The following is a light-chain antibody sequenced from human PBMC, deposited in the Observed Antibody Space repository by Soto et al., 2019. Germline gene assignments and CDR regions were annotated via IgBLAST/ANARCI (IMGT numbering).Light chain of an antibody. CDR3: SSYAGSNNLV. CDR1: IGDVAGYNY. Sequence: QSALTQPRSVSGSPGQSVTISCTGTIGDVAGYNYVSWYQHHPGKAPKLLISDVTKRPSWVPDRFSGSKSGSTASLTISELQAEDEADYYCSSYAGSNNLVFGGGTKLTVL. V-gene: IGLV2-11*01. J-gene: IGLJ2*01. CDR2: DVT.